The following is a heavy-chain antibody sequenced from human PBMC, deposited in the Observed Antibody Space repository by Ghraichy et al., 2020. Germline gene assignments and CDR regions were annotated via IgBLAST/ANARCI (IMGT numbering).Heavy chain of an antibody. CDR1: GGSMSTSADY. D-gene: IGHD6-6*01. CDR3: ARNKTGSLSGWFDP. J-gene: IGHJ5*02. V-gene: IGHV4-39*01. CDR2: IYNSVST. Sequence: ETLSLTCTVSGGSMSTSADYWGWIRQRPGKRLEWIGSIYNSVSTHYNPSLRSRVTISVDPSKDQFSLRLTSVTASDTAAYYCARNKTGSLSGWFDPWGPGLLVTVSS.